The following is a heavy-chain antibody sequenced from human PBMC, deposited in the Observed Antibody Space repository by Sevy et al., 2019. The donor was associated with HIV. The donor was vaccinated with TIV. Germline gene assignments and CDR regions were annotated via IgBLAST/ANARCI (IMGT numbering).Heavy chain of an antibody. D-gene: IGHD3-16*02. CDR2: ISYDGSNK. CDR1: GFTFSSYA. J-gene: IGHJ4*02. CDR3: ARVGGDYVWGSYRV. V-gene: IGHV3-30-3*01. Sequence: YLRLSCAASGFTFSSYAMHWVRQAPGKGLEGVAVISYDGSNKYYADSVKGRFTISRDNSKNTLYLQMNSLRAEDTAVYYCARVGGDYVWGSYRVWGQGTLVCVSS.